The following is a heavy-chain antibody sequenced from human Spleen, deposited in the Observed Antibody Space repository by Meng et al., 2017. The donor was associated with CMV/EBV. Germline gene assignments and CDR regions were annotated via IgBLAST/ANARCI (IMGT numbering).Heavy chain of an antibody. J-gene: IGHJ5*02. CDR2: INPNSGGT. V-gene: IGHV1-2*02. CDR3: ARAYSTSSSNWFDP. D-gene: IGHD6-6*01. CDR1: GYTFTGYY. Sequence: KASGYTFTGYYMHWVRQAPGQGLEWMGWINPNSGGTNYAQKFQGRVTMTRDTSISTAYMELSRLRSDDTAVYYCARAYSTSSSNWFDPWGQGTLVTVSS.